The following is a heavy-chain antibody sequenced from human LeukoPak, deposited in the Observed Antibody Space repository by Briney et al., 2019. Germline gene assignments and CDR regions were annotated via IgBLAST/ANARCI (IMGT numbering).Heavy chain of an antibody. CDR1: GYTFTSYG. CDR2: ISVYNANT. CDR3: ARVEVQHIASSSPRVDY. D-gene: IGHD2-21*01. J-gene: IGHJ4*02. V-gene: IGHV1-18*01. Sequence: ASVKVSCKASGYTFTSYGISWVRQAPGQGLEWMGWISVYNANTNYAQNLQGRVTMTADTSTSTAYMELTSLTSDDTAVYYCARVEVQHIASSSPRVDYWGQGTPVTVSS.